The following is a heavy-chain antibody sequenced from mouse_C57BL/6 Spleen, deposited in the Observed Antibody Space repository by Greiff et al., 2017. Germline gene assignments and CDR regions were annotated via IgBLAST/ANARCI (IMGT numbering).Heavy chain of an antibody. CDR1: GFTFSSYA. V-gene: IGHV5-4*01. Sequence: EVQLQESGGGLVKPGGSLKLSCAASGFTFSSYAMSWVRQTPEKRLEWVATISDGGSYTYYPDNVKGRFTISRDNAKNNLYLQMSHLKSEDTAMYYCARDQGYDGTPFYAMDYWGQGTSVTVSS. CDR3: ARDQGYDGTPFYAMDY. CDR2: ISDGGSYT. D-gene: IGHD2-3*01. J-gene: IGHJ4*01.